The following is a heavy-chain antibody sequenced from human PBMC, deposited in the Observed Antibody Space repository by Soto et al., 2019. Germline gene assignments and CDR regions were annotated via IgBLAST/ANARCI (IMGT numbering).Heavy chain of an antibody. Sequence: ASVKVSCKASGYTFTGYYMHWVRQAPGQGLEWMGWINPNSGGTNYAQKFQGWVTMTRDTSISIAYMELSRLRSDDTAVYYCARSSIVATRPYYYYYMDVWGKGTKVTVSS. CDR1: GYTFTGYY. CDR2: INPNSGGT. J-gene: IGHJ6*03. V-gene: IGHV1-2*04. CDR3: ARSSIVATRPYYYYYMDV. D-gene: IGHD5-12*01.